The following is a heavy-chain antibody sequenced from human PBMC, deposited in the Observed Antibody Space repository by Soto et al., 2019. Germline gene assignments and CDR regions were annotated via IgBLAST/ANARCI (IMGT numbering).Heavy chain of an antibody. CDR2: ISSSSSYI. J-gene: IGHJ4*02. CDR1: GFTFSSYS. CDR3: ARSSYPRGYCSGGSCYDSDY. V-gene: IGHV3-21*01. Sequence: EVQLVESGGGLVKPGGSLRLSCAASGFTFSSYSMNWVRQAPGKGLEWVSSISSSSSYIYYADSVKGRFTISRDNAENSLYLQMNSLRAEDTAVYYCARSSYPRGYCSGGSCYDSDYWGQGTLVTVSS. D-gene: IGHD2-15*01.